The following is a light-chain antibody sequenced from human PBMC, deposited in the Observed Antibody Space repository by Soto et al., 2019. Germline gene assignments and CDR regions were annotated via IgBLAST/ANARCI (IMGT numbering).Light chain of an antibody. V-gene: IGKV3-20*01. CDR3: QQYGSSPLWT. CDR1: QSVSSSY. CDR2: GAS. Sequence: EIVLTQSPGTLSLSPGERAPLPCSASQSVSSSYLAWYQQKPGQAPRLLIYGASSRATGIPDRFSGSGSGTDFTLTISRLEPEDFAVYYCQQYGSSPLWTFGQGTKVDI. J-gene: IGKJ1*01.